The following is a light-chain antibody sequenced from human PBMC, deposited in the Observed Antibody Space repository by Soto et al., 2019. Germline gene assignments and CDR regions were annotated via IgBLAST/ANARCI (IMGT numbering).Light chain of an antibody. Sequence: QSVLTQPPSASGTPGQRVTISCSGGSSNIGTNAVNWYQQLPGTAPKLLIYNNNQRPSGVPDRFSGSKSGTSASLAISGRQSEDEVDYYCAAWDDSLNGYVFGTGTKLTVL. V-gene: IGLV1-44*01. CDR3: AAWDDSLNGYV. CDR1: SSNIGTNA. J-gene: IGLJ1*01. CDR2: NNN.